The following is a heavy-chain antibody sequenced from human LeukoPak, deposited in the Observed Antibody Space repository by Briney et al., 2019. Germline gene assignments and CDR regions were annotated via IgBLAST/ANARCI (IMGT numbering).Heavy chain of an antibody. CDR3: VRKFATGD. D-gene: IGHD1-14*01. Sequence: GGSLRLSCAASGFTFSSHLMHWVRQAQGTGLVWVSSVKSDGTATNYADFVKGRFTISRDNAKNTLYLQMNSLRVEDTAVYYCVRKFATGDWGQGTLVTVSS. J-gene: IGHJ4*02. CDR2: VKSDGTAT. CDR1: GFTFSSHL. V-gene: IGHV3-74*01.